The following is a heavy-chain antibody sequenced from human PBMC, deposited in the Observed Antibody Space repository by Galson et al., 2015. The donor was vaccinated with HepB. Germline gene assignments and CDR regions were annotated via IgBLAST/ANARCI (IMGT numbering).Heavy chain of an antibody. V-gene: IGHV3-48*02. D-gene: IGHD2-21*01. Sequence: SLRLSCAASGFDFSIHTMNWVRQPPGKGLEWISYISNSANLVLYAESVKGRFTISRDNVKNSLYLHMNSLRDADTAVYYCAQGSDSTDLFDFWGQGTPVTVSS. J-gene: IGHJ4*02. CDR3: AQGSDSTDLFDF. CDR1: GFDFSIHT. CDR2: ISNSANLV.